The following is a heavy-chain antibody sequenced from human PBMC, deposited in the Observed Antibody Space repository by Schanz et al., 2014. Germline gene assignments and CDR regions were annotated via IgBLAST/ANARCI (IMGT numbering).Heavy chain of an antibody. CDR3: ARGASRDYFAMDV. CDR2: IRYDGNNK. CDR1: GFTFSSYG. J-gene: IGHJ6*02. Sequence: KLVESGGGVVQPGRSLRLSCAASGFTFSSYGMHWVRQAPGKGLEWVAFIRYDGNNKYYADSVKGRFTISRDNSKNTLYLQMNNLRAEDTAVYYCARGASRDYFAMDVWGQGTTVTVSS. V-gene: IGHV3-33*01.